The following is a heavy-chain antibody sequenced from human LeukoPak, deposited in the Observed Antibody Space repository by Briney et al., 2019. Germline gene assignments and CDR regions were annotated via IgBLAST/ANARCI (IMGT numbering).Heavy chain of an antibody. CDR3: ARGAID. CDR1: GVSISSSSYY. V-gene: IGHV4-39*01. Sequence: SETLSLTCTVSGVSISSSSYYWGWIRQPPGKGLEWIGSIYYSGCTYYNPSLKSRVTISVDTSKNEFSLKLSSVTAADTAVYYCARGAIDWGQGTLVTVSS. D-gene: IGHD1-26*01. CDR2: IYYSGCT. J-gene: IGHJ4*02.